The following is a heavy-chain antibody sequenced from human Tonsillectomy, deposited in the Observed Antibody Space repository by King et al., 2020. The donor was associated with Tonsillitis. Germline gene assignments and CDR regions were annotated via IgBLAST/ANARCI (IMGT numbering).Heavy chain of an antibody. CDR1: GLTFSSFA. CDR2: ISGSGGTT. CDR3: AKVIDDYGAPYYYYAMDV. D-gene: IGHD4/OR15-4a*01. Sequence: VQLVESGGGLVQPGGSLRLSCAASGLTFSSFAMSWVRQAPGRGLEWVSAISGSGGTTHYADSVKGRSTISRDNTKNTLYLQMNSLRADDTAVYYCAKVIDDYGAPYYYYAMDVWGQGTTVTVSS. J-gene: IGHJ6*02. V-gene: IGHV3-23*04.